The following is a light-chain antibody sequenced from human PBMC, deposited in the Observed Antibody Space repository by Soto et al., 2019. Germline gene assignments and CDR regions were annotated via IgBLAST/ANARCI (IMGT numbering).Light chain of an antibody. J-gene: IGLJ1*01. Sequence: QSALXQPASVSGSPGQSITISCTGTSSDVGGYNYVSWYQHHPGKAPKLMIYDVSNRPSGVSNRFSGSKSGNTASLTISGLQPEDEADYYCSSYTTSNTRQIVFGTGTKVTV. CDR3: SSYTTSNTRQIV. CDR1: SSDVGGYNY. V-gene: IGLV2-14*03. CDR2: DVS.